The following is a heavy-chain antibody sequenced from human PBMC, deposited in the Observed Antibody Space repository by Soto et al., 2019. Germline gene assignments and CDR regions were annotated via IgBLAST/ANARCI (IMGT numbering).Heavy chain of an antibody. J-gene: IGHJ4*02. CDR1: GDSISSGNFY. Sequence: PSETLSLTCTVSGDSISSGNFYWSWIRQPPGKGLEWIGYISYSGSTYYNPSLKSRLSIAVDTSKNQFSLKLSSVAAADTAMYFCARAWGIFESRGSHTPFDLWGPGTLVT. D-gene: IGHD3-22*01. CDR3: ARAWGIFESRGSHTPFDL. CDR2: ISYSGST. V-gene: IGHV4-30-4*01.